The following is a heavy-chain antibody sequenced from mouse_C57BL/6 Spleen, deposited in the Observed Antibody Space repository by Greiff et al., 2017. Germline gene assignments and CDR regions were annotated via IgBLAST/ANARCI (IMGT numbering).Heavy chain of an antibody. Sequence: SGPELVKPGASVKISCKASGYSFTDYNMNWVKQSNGKSLEWIGVINPNYGTTSYNQKFKGKATLTVDQSSSTAYMQLNSLTSEDSAVYYCARRDYYGSSYNWYFDVWGTGTTVTVSS. CDR3: ARRDYYGSSYNWYFDV. D-gene: IGHD1-1*01. CDR1: GYSFTDYN. J-gene: IGHJ1*03. CDR2: INPNYGTT. V-gene: IGHV1-39*01.